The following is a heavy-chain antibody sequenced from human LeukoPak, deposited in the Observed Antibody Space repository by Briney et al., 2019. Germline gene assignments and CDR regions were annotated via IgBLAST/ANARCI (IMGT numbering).Heavy chain of an antibody. CDR2: IYYSGNT. CDR1: GFTFSSYA. D-gene: IGHD3/OR15-3a*01. CDR3: ARQTGSGLFILP. Sequence: PGGSLRLSCAASGFTFSSYAMSWIRQPPGKGLEWIGSIYYSGNTYYNPSLKSQVSISIDTSKNQFSLRLTSVTAADTAVYYCARQTGSGLFILPGGQGTLVTVSS. V-gene: IGHV4-39*01. J-gene: IGHJ4*02.